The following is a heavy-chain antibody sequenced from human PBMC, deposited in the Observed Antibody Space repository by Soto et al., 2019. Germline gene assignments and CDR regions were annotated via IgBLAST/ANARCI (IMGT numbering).Heavy chain of an antibody. D-gene: IGHD3-10*01. Sequence: ASVKVSCKVSGYTLTELSMHWVRQAPGKGLEWMGGFDPEDGETIYAQKSQGRVTMTEDTSTDTAYMELSSLRSEDTAVYYCATVYGSTATLDYWGQGTLVTVSS. CDR2: FDPEDGET. CDR3: ATVYGSTATLDY. CDR1: GYTLTELS. J-gene: IGHJ4*02. V-gene: IGHV1-24*01.